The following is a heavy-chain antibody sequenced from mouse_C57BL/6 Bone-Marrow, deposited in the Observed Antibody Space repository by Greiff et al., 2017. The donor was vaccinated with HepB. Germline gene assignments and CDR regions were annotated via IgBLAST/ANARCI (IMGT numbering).Heavy chain of an antibody. CDR1: GYTFTSYG. V-gene: IGHV1-81*01. CDR3: ASSVYYYGSSYVRFAY. CDR2: IYPRSGNT. Sequence: QVQLQQSGAELARPGASVKLSCKASGYTFTSYGISWVKQRTGQGLEWIGEIYPRSGNTYYNEKFKGKATLTADKSSSTAYMELRSLISEDSAVYFCASSVYYYGSSYVRFAYWGQGTLVTVSA. D-gene: IGHD1-1*01. J-gene: IGHJ3*01.